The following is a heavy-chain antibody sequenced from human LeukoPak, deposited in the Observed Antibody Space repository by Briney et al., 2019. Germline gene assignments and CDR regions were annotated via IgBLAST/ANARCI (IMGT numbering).Heavy chain of an antibody. Sequence: SETLSLTCAVYGGSFSGYYWSWIRQPPGKGLEWIGEINHSGSTNYNPSLKSRVTISVDTSKNQFSLKLSSVTAADTAVYYCANIIAPYMVREAQNYYGMDVWGQGTTVTVSS. J-gene: IGHJ6*02. CDR1: GGSFSGYY. V-gene: IGHV4-34*01. CDR3: ANIIAPYMVREAQNYYGMDV. CDR2: INHSGST. D-gene: IGHD3-10*01.